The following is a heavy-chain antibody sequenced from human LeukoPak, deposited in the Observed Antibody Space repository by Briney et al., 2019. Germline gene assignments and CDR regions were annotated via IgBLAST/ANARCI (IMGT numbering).Heavy chain of an antibody. Sequence: GGSLRLSCAASGFTFSSYSMNWVRQAPGKGLEWVSSISSSSSYIYYADSVKGRFTISRDNAKNSLYLQMNNLRAEDTAVYYCSRLIIARTPYYFDFWGQGTLVTVSS. D-gene: IGHD2/OR15-2a*01. CDR3: SRLIIARTPYYFDF. CDR2: ISSSSSYI. V-gene: IGHV3-21*04. J-gene: IGHJ4*02. CDR1: GFTFSSYS.